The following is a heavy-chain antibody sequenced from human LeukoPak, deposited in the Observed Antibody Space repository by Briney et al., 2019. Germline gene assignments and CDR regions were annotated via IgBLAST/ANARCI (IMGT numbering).Heavy chain of an antibody. D-gene: IGHD6-13*01. CDR2: ISWNSGSI. V-gene: IGHV3-9*01. Sequence: PGRSLRLSCAASGFTFDDYAMHRVRQAPGKGLEWVSGISWNSGSIGYADSVKGRFTISRDNAKNSLYLQMNSLRAEDTALYYCAKGGDSSPYWYFDLWGRGTLVTVSS. J-gene: IGHJ2*01. CDR1: GFTFDDYA. CDR3: AKGGDSSPYWYFDL.